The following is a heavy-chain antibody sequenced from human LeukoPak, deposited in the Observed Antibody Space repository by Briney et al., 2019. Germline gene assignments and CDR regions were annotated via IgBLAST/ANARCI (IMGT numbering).Heavy chain of an antibody. CDR3: ARGKIMITFGGVIVSPNYFDY. V-gene: IGHV4-38-2*02. Sequence: SETLSLTCTVSGYSISSGYYWGWIRQPPGKGLEWIGSIYHSGSTYYNPSLKSRVTISVDTSKNQFSLKLSSVTAADTAVYYCARGKIMITFGGVIVSPNYFDYWGQGTLVTVSS. CDR2: IYHSGST. D-gene: IGHD3-16*02. CDR1: GYSISSGYY. J-gene: IGHJ4*02.